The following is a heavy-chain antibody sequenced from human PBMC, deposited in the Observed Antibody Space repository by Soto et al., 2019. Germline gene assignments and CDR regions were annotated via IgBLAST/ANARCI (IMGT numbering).Heavy chain of an antibody. V-gene: IGHV4-31*03. D-gene: IGHD1-26*01. CDR2: IYYSGST. CDR3: AREGKVGAITKGDAFDI. Sequence: QVQLQESGPGLVKPSQTLSLTCTVSGGSISSGGYYWSWIRQHPGKGLEWIGYIYYSGSTYYNPSLKGRVTISVDTSKNQFSLKLSSVTAADTAVYYCAREGKVGAITKGDAFDIWGQGTMVTVSS. J-gene: IGHJ3*02. CDR1: GGSISSGGYY.